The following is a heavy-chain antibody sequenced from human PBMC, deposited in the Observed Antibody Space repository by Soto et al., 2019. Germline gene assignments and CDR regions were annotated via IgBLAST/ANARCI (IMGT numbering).Heavy chain of an antibody. Sequence: PSETLSLTCTVSGGSVSSGVYYWSWIRQPPGKGLEWVGYIYHSGSPSYNPSLKSRVTISVDTSNNQFSLKLSSVTAADTAVYYCAREFGSYPYYFGYWGQGTLVTVSS. D-gene: IGHD1-26*01. CDR1: GGSVSSGVYY. CDR2: IYHSGSP. CDR3: AREFGSYPYYFGY. V-gene: IGHV4-61*08. J-gene: IGHJ4*02.